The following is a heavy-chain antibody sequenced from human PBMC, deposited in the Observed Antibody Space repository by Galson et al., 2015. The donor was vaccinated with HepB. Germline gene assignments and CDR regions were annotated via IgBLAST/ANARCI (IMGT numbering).Heavy chain of an antibody. Sequence: SVKVSCKASGYTFTSYGISWVRQAPGQGLEWMGWISAYNGNTNYAQKFQGRVTITADKSTSTAYMELSSLRSEDTAVYYCAREPKGSGWYGDWFDPWGQGTLVTVSS. CDR3: AREPKGSGWYGDWFDP. D-gene: IGHD6-19*01. CDR1: GYTFTSYG. J-gene: IGHJ5*02. CDR2: ISAYNGNT. V-gene: IGHV1-18*04.